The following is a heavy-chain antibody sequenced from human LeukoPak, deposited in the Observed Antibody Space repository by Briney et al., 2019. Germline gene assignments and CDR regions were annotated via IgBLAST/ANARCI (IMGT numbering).Heavy chain of an antibody. J-gene: IGHJ6*03. D-gene: IGHD4-23*01. Sequence: GGSLRLSCAASGFTFSSYAMSWVRQAPGKGLEWVSTISGSGGTTYYGDSVKGRFTISRDNSKNTLYLQMNSLRAEDTAVYYCAKDVDGGSRYYYYYMDVWGKGTTVTVSS. CDR2: ISGSGGTT. CDR3: AKDVDGGSRYYYYYMDV. V-gene: IGHV3-23*01. CDR1: GFTFSSYA.